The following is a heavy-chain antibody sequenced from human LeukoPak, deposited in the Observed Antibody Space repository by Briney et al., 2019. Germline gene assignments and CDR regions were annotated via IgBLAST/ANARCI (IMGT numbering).Heavy chain of an antibody. J-gene: IGHJ5*02. CDR3: ARDHGPSSWFDP. Sequence: SETLSLTCTVSGGSISSYYWSWIRQPPGKGLEWIGYIYYSGSTNYNPSLKSRVTISVDTSKNQFSLKLSSVTAADTAVYYCARDHGPSSWFDPWGQGTLVTVSS. D-gene: IGHD2-2*01. V-gene: IGHV4-59*01. CDR1: GGSISSYY. CDR2: IYYSGST.